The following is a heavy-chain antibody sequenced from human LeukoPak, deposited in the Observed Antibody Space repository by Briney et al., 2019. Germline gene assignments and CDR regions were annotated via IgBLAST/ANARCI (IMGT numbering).Heavy chain of an antibody. J-gene: IGHJ3*02. CDR1: GYTLINYN. CDR2: ISAYNGDT. V-gene: IGHV1-18*01. Sequence: GASVKVSCKASGYTLINYNIAWVRQAPGQGLEWMGWISAYNGDTNYGQKVQGRVAMTTDTSTRTAYMELRGLRSDDTAVYYCARDVFEGFGERVIDAFDIWGQGTLVTVSS. CDR3: ARDVFEGFGERVIDAFDI. D-gene: IGHD3-10*01.